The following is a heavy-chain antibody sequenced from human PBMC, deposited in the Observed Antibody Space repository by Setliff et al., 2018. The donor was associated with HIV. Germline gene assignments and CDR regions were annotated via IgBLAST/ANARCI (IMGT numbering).Heavy chain of an antibody. J-gene: IGHJ6*04. CDR1: GGSVRSNNYF. CDR3: ARHWGSGWYMAMDV. CDR2: VYYNGVT. V-gene: IGHV4-39*01. D-gene: IGHD6-19*01. Sequence: PSETLSLTCSVSGGSVRSNNYFWSWVRQPPGKGLQYIGTVYYNGVTYFNPSLKSRLTISVDTYKNQFSLKLSSLTAADTAVYYCARHWGSGWYMAMDVWGKGTTVTVSS.